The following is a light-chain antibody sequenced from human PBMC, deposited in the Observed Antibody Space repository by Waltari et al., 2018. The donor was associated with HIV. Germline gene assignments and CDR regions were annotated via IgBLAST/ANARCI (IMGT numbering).Light chain of an antibody. Sequence: QSALTQPDSVSGSPGQSITISCTGTSSDVGGYNLVSWYQHHPGKAPKLMIFEVTKRPSGVSNRFSGSKSGNTASLTISGLQADDEADYYCCSYAGSSAFVFGTGTKVTVL. V-gene: IGLV2-23*02. CDR3: CSYAGSSAFV. J-gene: IGLJ1*01. CDR2: EVT. CDR1: SSDVGGYNL.